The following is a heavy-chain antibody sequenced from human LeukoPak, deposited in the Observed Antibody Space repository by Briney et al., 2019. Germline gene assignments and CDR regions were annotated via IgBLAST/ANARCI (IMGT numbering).Heavy chain of an antibody. D-gene: IGHD3-3*01. CDR1: GYTFTVYY. V-gene: IGHV1-2*02. CDR3: ARDGYDFWSGYYPSFDY. J-gene: IGHJ4*02. Sequence: ASVTVSCTASGYTFTVYYMHWVRQAPGQGLEWMGWINPNSGGTNYAQKFQGRVTITRDTSISTAYMELSSLRSDDTAVYYCARDGYDFWSGYYPSFDYWGQGTLVTVSS. CDR2: INPNSGGT.